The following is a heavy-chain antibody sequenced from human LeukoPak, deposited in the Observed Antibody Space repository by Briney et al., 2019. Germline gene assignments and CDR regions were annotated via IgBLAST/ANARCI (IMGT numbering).Heavy chain of an antibody. CDR1: GYSISSGYY. J-gene: IGHJ5*02. CDR3: AREVSPIVVVVAAKVNWFDP. CDR2: IYHSGST. Sequence: PSETLSLTCTVSGYSISSGYYWGWIRQPPGKGLEWIGSIYHSGSTYYNPSLKSRVTISVDTSKNQFSLKLSSVTAADTAVYYCAREVSPIVVVVAAKVNWFDPWGQGTLVTVSS. D-gene: IGHD2-15*01. V-gene: IGHV4-38-2*02.